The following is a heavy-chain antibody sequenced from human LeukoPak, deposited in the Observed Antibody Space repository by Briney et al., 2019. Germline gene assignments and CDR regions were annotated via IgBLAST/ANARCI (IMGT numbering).Heavy chain of an antibody. D-gene: IGHD4-17*01. CDR3: ATGGDYGYYYYYYGMDV. CDR2: FDPEDGET. CDR1: GYTFTELS. V-gene: IGHV1-24*01. J-gene: IGHJ6*02. Sequence: ASVNVSCTVSGYTFTELSMHWVRQAPGKGLEWMGGFDPEDGETIYAQKFQGRVTMTEDTSTDTAYMELSSLRSEDTAVYYCATGGDYGYYYYYYGMDVWGQGTTVTVSS.